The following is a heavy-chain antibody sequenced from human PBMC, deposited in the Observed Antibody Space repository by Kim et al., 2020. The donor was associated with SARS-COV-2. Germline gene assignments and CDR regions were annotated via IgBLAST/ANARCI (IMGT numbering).Heavy chain of an antibody. CDR3: ARGFFWDGFDL. V-gene: IGHV3-74*01. J-gene: IGHJ6*02. CDR1: RFTFNNYW. CDR2: ISRDGSIT. Sequence: GGSLRLSCVVSRFTFNNYWINWVRHAPGKGLVWVSRISRDGSITNYADSVKGRLTISRDNAENTLYLQMNSLRAEDTAVYYCARGFFWDGFDLWGQGTTVTVSS. D-gene: IGHD3-10*01.